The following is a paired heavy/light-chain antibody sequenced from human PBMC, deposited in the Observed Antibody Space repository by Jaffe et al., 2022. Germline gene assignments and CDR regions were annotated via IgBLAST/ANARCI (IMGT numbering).Light chain of an antibody. V-gene: IGKV1-5*03. J-gene: IGKJ1*01. CDR1: QSISSW. CDR3: QQYISYWT. CDR2: TAS. Sequence: DIQMTQSPSTLSASVGDRVTITCRASQSISSWLAWYQQKPGKAPKLLIYTASSLESGVPSRFSGSGSGTEFTLTISSLQPDDFATYYCQQYISYWTFGQGTKVEIK.
Heavy chain of an antibody. J-gene: IGHJ6*03. CDR3: TRCGRQFGYYYMDV. D-gene: IGHD3-16*01. V-gene: IGHV3-49*03. Sequence: EVQLVESGGGLVQPGRSLRLSCTASGFTFGDNAVSWFRQAPGKGLEWVSFIRSKEYGGTTEYAASVKGRFTISRDDSRSIAYLQMNSLKSEDTAVYYCTRCGRQFGYYYMDVWGKGTTVTVSS. CDR1: GFTFGDNA. CDR2: IRSKEYGGTT.